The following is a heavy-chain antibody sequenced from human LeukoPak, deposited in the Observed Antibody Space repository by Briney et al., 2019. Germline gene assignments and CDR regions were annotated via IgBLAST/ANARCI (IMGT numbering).Heavy chain of an antibody. J-gene: IGHJ4*02. CDR2: ISYDGSNK. V-gene: IGHV3-30*03. D-gene: IGHD5-12*01. CDR1: GFTFSSYG. CDR3: ARGYSGYVGVPADY. Sequence: PGGSLRLSCAASGFTFSSYGMHWVRQAPGKGLEWVAVISYDGSNKYYADPVKGRFTISRDNSKNTLYLQMNSLRAEDTAVYYCARGYSGYVGVPADYWGQGTLVTVSS.